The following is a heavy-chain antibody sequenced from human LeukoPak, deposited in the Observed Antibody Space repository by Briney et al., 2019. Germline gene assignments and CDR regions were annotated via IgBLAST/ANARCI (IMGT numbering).Heavy chain of an antibody. CDR2: IYYSGST. CDR1: GGSISSSSYY. D-gene: IGHD3-3*01. Sequence: SETLSLTCTVSGGSISSSSYYWGWIRQPPGKGPEWIGSIYYSGSTYYNPSLKSRVTISVDTSKNQFSLKLSSVTAADTAVYYCARRYYDFWSGYTDAFDIWGQGTMVTVSS. V-gene: IGHV4-39*01. J-gene: IGHJ3*02. CDR3: ARRYYDFWSGYTDAFDI.